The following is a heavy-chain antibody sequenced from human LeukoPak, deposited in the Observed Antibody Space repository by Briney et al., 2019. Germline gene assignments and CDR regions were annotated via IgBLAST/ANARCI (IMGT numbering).Heavy chain of an antibody. CDR2: INPHSGGT. Sequence: ASVKVSCKASGYTFTGYYMHWVRQAPGQGLEWMGWINPHSGGTNYAQKFQGRVTMTRDTSISTAYMELSRLRSDDTAVYYCATDGGGYDFLYYFDYWGQGTLVTVSS. CDR1: GYTFTGYY. J-gene: IGHJ4*02. CDR3: ATDGGGYDFLYYFDY. D-gene: IGHD5-12*01. V-gene: IGHV1-2*02.